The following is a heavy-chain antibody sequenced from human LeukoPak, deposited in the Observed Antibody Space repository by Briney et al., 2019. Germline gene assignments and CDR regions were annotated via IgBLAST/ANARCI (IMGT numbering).Heavy chain of an antibody. CDR2: ISSSGSTI. CDR3: AREVVVPAAMSYYYYYYMDV. J-gene: IGHJ6*03. Sequence: GGSLRLSCAASGFTFSDYYVSWIRQAPGKGLEWVSYISSSGSTIYYADSVKGRFTISRDNAKNSLYLQMNSLRAEDTAVYYCAREVVVPAAMSYYYYYYMDVWGKGTTVTVSS. D-gene: IGHD2-2*01. CDR1: GFTFSDYY. V-gene: IGHV3-11*04.